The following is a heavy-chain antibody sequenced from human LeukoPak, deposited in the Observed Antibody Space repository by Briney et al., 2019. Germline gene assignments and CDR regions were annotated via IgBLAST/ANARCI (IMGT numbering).Heavy chain of an antibody. CDR1: GFTFGGRA. D-gene: IGHD2-15*01. CDR3: ARLNGKYWSGGSCYVDY. Sequence: GGSLRLSCAASGFTFGGRAITWVRQAPGKGLECASVISGGGGSTYHADSVRGRFTISRDNSKNSLYLQMNSLRAEDTAVYYCARLNGKYWSGGSCYVDYGGQGTLVTVSS. J-gene: IGHJ4*02. V-gene: IGHV3-23*01. CDR2: ISGGGGST.